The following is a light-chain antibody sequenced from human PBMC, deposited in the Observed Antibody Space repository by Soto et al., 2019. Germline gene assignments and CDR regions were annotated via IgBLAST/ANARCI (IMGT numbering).Light chain of an antibody. J-gene: IGLJ1*01. CDR3: SSYTSSSTWV. Sequence: QSVLTQPASVSGSPGQSITISCTGTSSDAGGYNYVSWYQQHPGKAPKLMIYDVSNRPSGVSNRFSGSKSGNTASLTISGLQAEDEADYYCSSYTSSSTWVFGTGTKVTVL. CDR1: SSDAGGYNY. V-gene: IGLV2-14*01. CDR2: DVS.